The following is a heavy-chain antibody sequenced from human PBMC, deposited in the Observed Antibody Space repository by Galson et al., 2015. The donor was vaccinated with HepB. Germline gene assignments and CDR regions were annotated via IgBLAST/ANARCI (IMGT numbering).Heavy chain of an antibody. CDR2: IYYDGST. CDR1: GGSISSYY. D-gene: IGHD6-19*01. J-gene: IGHJ2*01. Sequence: ETLSLTCTVSGGSISSYYWSWIRQPPGKGLEWVGYIYYDGSTDYNPSLKSRVTISVDTSKKQFSLRLSSVTAADTAFYYCARDPMGVVASTGASYWYFDLWGRGTLVTVSS. V-gene: IGHV4-59*01. CDR3: ARDPMGVVASTGASYWYFDL.